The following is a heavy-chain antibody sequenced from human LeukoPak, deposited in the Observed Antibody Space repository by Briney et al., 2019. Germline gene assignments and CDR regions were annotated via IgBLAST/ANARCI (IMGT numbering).Heavy chain of an antibody. Sequence: GGSLRHSCAASGFTFSTYGMHWVRQAPGKGLEWVAVISYDGSNKYYADSVKGRFTISRDNSKNTLYLQMNSLRAEDTAVYYCAKDRGSGWFDPWGQGTLVTVSS. CDR1: GFTFSTYG. D-gene: IGHD3-16*01. CDR2: ISYDGSNK. V-gene: IGHV3-30*18. J-gene: IGHJ5*02. CDR3: AKDRGSGWFDP.